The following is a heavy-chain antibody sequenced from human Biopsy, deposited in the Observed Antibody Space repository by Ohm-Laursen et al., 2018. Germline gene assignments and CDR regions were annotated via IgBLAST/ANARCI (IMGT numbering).Heavy chain of an antibody. V-gene: IGHV3-7*01. Sequence: SLRLSCTATGFIFSDQYMDWIRQAPGKGLEWVANINPDGSVKYFADSVKGRFTISGDNAENSTYLQMSSLTVDDTAVYYCARDERWGQGTLVTVSS. CDR1: GFIFSDQY. D-gene: IGHD5-24*01. J-gene: IGHJ4*02. CDR3: ARDER. CDR2: INPDGSVK.